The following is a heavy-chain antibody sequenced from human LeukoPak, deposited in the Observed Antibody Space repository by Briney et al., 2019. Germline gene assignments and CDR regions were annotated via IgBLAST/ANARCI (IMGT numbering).Heavy chain of an antibody. CDR2: IYTSGST. CDR3: AREARLITIFGVRRGGSYDAFDI. Sequence: SSETLSLTCTVSGGSISSYYWSWIRQPAGKGLEWIGRIYTSGSTNYNPSLKSRVTMSVDTSKNQFSLKLSSVTAADTAVYYCAREARLITIFGVRRGGSYDAFDIWGQGTMVTVSS. V-gene: IGHV4-4*07. J-gene: IGHJ3*02. CDR1: GGSISSYY. D-gene: IGHD3-3*01.